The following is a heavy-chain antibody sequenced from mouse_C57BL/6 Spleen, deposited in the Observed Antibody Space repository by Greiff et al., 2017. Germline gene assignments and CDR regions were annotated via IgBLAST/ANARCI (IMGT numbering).Heavy chain of an antibody. D-gene: IGHD2-3*01. Sequence: VQLQQSGAELVRPGASVKLSCTASGFNIKDYYMHWVKQRPEQGLEWIGRIDPEDGDTEYAPKFQGKATMTADTSSNTAYLHLSSLTSEDTAVYYCTTYDGYYGYYAMDYWGQGTSVTVSS. CDR3: TTYDGYYGYYAMDY. CDR2: IDPEDGDT. V-gene: IGHV14-1*01. J-gene: IGHJ4*01. CDR1: GFNIKDYY.